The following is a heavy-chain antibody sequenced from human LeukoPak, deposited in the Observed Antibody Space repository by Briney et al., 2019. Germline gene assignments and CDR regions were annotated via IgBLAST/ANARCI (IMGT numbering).Heavy chain of an antibody. J-gene: IGHJ4*02. CDR1: GFTFNTYG. CDR3: ANQQSGGSLTRIDY. D-gene: IGHD2-15*01. Sequence: GRSRRLSCAASGFTFNTYGMNWVRQAPGKGLEWVAVIWHDGSNTHYADSVKGRFTISRDNSKNTLYLQMNSLRAEDTAVYYCANQQSGGSLTRIDYWGQGTLVTVSS. V-gene: IGHV3-33*06. CDR2: IWHDGSNT.